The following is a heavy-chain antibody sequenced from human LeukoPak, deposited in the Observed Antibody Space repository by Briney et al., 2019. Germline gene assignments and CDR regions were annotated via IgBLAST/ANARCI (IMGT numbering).Heavy chain of an antibody. J-gene: IGHJ3*02. Sequence: SETLSLTCTVSGGSISSDYWSWIRQPPGKGLEWIGYIYYSGSTSYNPSLKSRVTMSVDTSKNQFSLKLSSVTAADTAVYYCARHSAHSSTNDAFDMWGQGTLVTVSS. D-gene: IGHD6-13*01. CDR1: GGSISSDY. CDR3: ARHSAHSSTNDAFDM. V-gene: IGHV4-59*08. CDR2: IYYSGST.